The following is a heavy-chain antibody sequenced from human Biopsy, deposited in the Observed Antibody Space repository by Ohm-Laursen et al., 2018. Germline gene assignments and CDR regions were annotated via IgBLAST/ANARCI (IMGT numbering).Heavy chain of an antibody. J-gene: IGHJ6*02. D-gene: IGHD2-2*01. Sequence: GSLRLSCAASGFTFSDYYMSWIRQAPGKGLEWFSYITSGGSTTDYADSVKGRFTISRDNAKSSLFLQMNSLRAEDTAVYYCARDVEGSSSYAMAVWGQGPTVTVSS. CDR3: ARDVEGSSSYAMAV. V-gene: IGHV3-11*01. CDR1: GFTFSDYY. CDR2: ITSGGSTT.